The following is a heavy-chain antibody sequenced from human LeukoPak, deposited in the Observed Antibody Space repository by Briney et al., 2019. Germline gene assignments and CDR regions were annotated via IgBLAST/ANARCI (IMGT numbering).Heavy chain of an antibody. CDR3: AKYRDYYYGSGDVFDM. V-gene: IGHV3-23*01. CDR2: ISGNGGGT. D-gene: IGHD3-10*01. CDR1: GFTFSSYS. J-gene: IGHJ3*02. Sequence: GGSLRLSCAASGFTFSSYSMNWVRQAPGKGLEWVSGISGNGGGTYYADSVKGRFTISRDNSQDILYLQMNSLRVGDTAIYYCAKYRDYYYGSGDVFDMWGQGTVVTVSS.